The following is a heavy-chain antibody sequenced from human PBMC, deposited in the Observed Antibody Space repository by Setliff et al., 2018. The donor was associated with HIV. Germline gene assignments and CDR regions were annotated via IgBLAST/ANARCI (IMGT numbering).Heavy chain of an antibody. CDR3: ARRGVGTSDAFDL. J-gene: IGHJ3*01. D-gene: IGHD2-8*01. CDR1: GYTFTGYY. CDR2: INPNSGDT. V-gene: IGHV1-2*06. Sequence: RASVKVSCKASGYTFTGYYIHWVRQAPGQGLEWVGRINPNSGDTSYAQKFQGRVTMTRDTSINTAYMDLGRLRSDDTAVYYCARRGVGTSDAFDLWGQGTMVTVSS.